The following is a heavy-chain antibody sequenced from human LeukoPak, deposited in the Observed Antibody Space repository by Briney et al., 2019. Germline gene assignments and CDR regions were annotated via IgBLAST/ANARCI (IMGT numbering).Heavy chain of an antibody. V-gene: IGHV3-23*01. Sequence: GGSLRLSCAASGFTFSSYAMSWVRQAPGKGLEWVSAISGSGGSTYYADSVKGRFTISRDNSKNTLYLQMNSLRAEDTAVYYCAKGGEPYSSGWYYFDYWGQGTLVTVSS. CDR1: GFTFSSYA. D-gene: IGHD6-19*01. CDR3: AKGGEPYSSGWYYFDY. J-gene: IGHJ4*02. CDR2: ISGSGGST.